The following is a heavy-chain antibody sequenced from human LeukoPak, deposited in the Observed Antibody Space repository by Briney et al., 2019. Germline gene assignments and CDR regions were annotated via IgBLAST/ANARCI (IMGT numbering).Heavy chain of an antibody. CDR3: ARGDTGYDRGYFDY. CDR1: GFTFSSYA. D-gene: IGHD5-12*01. Sequence: GRSLRLSCAASGFTFSSYAMHWVRQAPGKGLEWVAVISYDGSNKYYADSVKGRFTISRDNSKSTLYLQMNSLRAEDTAVYYCARGDTGYDRGYFDYWGQGTLVTVSS. J-gene: IGHJ4*02. CDR2: ISYDGSNK. V-gene: IGHV3-30-3*01.